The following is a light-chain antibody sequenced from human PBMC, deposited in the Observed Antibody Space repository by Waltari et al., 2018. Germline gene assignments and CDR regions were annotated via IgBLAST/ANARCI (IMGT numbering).Light chain of an antibody. Sequence: QSGLTQPASVSGSPGQSITISCTGTRSDIGYYNFVPWYQQHPGKAPNLVIFDVSRWPSGVSHRFSGSKSGNTASLTISGLQAEDEAAYCCASYTSANTVLFGGGTKVTVL. J-gene: IGLJ2*01. V-gene: IGLV2-14*03. CDR3: ASYTSANTVL. CDR1: RSDIGYYNF. CDR2: DVS.